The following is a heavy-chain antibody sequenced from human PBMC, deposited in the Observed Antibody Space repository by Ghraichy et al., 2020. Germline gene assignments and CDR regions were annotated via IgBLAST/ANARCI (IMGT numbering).Heavy chain of an antibody. CDR2: INPILGRT. CDR1: GGIFSTHN. D-gene: IGHD3-3*02. Sequence: SVKVSCKASGGIFSTHNISWVRQAPGQGLEWMGRINPILGRTDYAQKFRGRVTFTADDSTNTVFMELTSLRSDDTAVYYCARDYIFQPPVYAFYFWGQGTLV. V-gene: IGHV1-69*08. J-gene: IGHJ3*01. CDR3: ARDYIFQPPVYAFYF.